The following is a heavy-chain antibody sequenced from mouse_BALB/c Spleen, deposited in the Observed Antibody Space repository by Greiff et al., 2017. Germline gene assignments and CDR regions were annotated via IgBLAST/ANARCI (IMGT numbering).Heavy chain of an antibody. CDR2: ISYSGST. V-gene: IGHV3-8*02. CDR1: GDSITSGY. CDR3: TRGGAAYAMDY. J-gene: IGHJ4*01. Sequence: EVHLVESGPSLVKPSQTLSLTCSVTGDSITSGYWHWFRQFPGNKLEYMGYISYSGSTYYNPSLKSRISITRDTSKNQYYLQLNSVTTEDTATYYCTRGGAAYAMDYWGQGTSVTVSS.